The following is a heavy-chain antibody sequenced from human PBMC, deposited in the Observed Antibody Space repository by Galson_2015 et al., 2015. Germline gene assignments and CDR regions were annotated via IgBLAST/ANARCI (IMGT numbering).Heavy chain of an antibody. Sequence: SLRLSCAASGFSFSTYAMSWVRQAPGKGLGWVSAITSNGDNTYYADSVKGRFTISRDNSENTLYLQMNSQGAEDTAVYYCARRYCSGGSCYGAFDSWGQGTLVTVSS. V-gene: IGHV3-23*01. D-gene: IGHD2-15*01. CDR1: GFSFSTYA. J-gene: IGHJ4*02. CDR3: ARRYCSGGSCYGAFDS. CDR2: ITSNGDNT.